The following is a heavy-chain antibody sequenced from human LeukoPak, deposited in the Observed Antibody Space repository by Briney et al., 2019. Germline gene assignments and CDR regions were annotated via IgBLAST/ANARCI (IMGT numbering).Heavy chain of an antibody. D-gene: IGHD3-22*01. J-gene: IGHJ4*02. CDR1: GGSISSYY. CDR3: ARHRSGYYCFDY. CDR2: IYYSGST. V-gene: IGHV4-59*08. Sequence: SETLSLTCTVSGGSISSYYWSWIRQPPGKGLEWIGYIYYSGSTNYNPSLKSRVTISVDTSKNQFSLKLSSVTAADTAVYYCARHRSGYYCFDYWGQGTLVTVSS.